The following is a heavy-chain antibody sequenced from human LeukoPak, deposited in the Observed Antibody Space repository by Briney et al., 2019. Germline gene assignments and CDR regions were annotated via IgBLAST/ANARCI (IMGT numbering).Heavy chain of an antibody. CDR1: GYTITGYY. D-gene: IGHD3-10*01. V-gene: IGHV1-2*02. Sequence: ASVKVSCTASGYTITGYYMHWVRQAPGQGLEWMGWINPNSGGTIYAQKFQGRVTMTEDTSTDTAYMELSSLRSEDTAVYYCATGITMPQEPGSPWGQGTLVTVSS. J-gene: IGHJ5*02. CDR3: ATGITMPQEPGSP. CDR2: INPNSGGT.